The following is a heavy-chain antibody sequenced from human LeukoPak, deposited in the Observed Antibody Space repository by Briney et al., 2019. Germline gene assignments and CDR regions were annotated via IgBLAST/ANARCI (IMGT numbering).Heavy chain of an antibody. D-gene: IGHD5-18*01. CDR1: GYSFTNYL. V-gene: IGHV5-10-1*01. CDR3: ARQRYSYYNDY. CDR2: IDPSDSYT. J-gene: IGHJ4*02. Sequence: GESLKISCKGSGYSFTNYLITWVRQMPGKGLERMGRIDPSDSYTNYSPSFQGHVTISTDKSTSTAYLQWSSLKASDTAMYYCARQRYSYYNDYWGQGTLVAVSS.